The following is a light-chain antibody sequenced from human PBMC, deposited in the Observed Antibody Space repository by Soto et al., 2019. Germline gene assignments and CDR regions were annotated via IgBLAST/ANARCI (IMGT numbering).Light chain of an antibody. CDR2: GAS. J-gene: IGKJ2*01. CDR1: QSVSSN. Sequence: EIVMTQSPATLSVSPGERATLSCRASQSVSSNLAWYQHIPGQAPRLLIYGASTRATGIPARFSGSGSGTEFTLTISSLQSEDFAIYYCQQYNNWPRTFGQGTKLEIK. CDR3: QQYNNWPRT. V-gene: IGKV3-15*01.